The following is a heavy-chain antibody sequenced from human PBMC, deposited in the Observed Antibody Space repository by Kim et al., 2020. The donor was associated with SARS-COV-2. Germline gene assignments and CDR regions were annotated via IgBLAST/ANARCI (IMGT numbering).Heavy chain of an antibody. CDR3: ARHQYYYDSSGGDY. Sequence: NPSLNSRDTISEDTSKNQFSLKLSSLTAADTAVYYCARHQYYYDSSGGDYWGQGTLVTVSS. V-gene: IGHV4-39*01. J-gene: IGHJ4*02. D-gene: IGHD3-22*01.